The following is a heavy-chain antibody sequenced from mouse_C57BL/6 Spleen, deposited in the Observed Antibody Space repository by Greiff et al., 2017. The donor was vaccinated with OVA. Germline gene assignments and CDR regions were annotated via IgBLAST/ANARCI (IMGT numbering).Heavy chain of an antibody. CDR3: ARYGYGNYGAY. Sequence: VQLQQSGAELARPGASVKLSCKASGYTFTSYGISWVKQRTGQGLEWIGEIYPRSGNTYYNEKFKGKATLTADKSSSTAYMELRSLTSEDSAVYFCARYGYGNYGAYWGQGTLVTVSA. V-gene: IGHV1-81*01. J-gene: IGHJ3*01. D-gene: IGHD2-1*01. CDR1: GYTFTSYG. CDR2: IYPRSGNT.